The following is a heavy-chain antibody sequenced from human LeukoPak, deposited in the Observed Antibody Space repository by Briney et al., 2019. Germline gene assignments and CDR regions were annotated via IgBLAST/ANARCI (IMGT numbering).Heavy chain of an antibody. Sequence: SQTLSLTCAVSGGSISSGGYSCSWIRQPPGKGLEWIGYIYHSGSTYYNPSLKSRVTISVDRSKNQFSLKLSSVTAADTAVYYCARVPYYYDSSGYYRYYYGMDVWGQGTTVTVSS. D-gene: IGHD3-22*01. J-gene: IGHJ6*02. CDR3: ARVPYYYDSSGYYRYYYGMDV. CDR1: GGSISSGGYS. CDR2: IYHSGST. V-gene: IGHV4-30-2*01.